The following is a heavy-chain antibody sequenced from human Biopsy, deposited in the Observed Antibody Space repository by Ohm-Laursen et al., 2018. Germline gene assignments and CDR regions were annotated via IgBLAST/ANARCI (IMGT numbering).Heavy chain of an antibody. CDR1: GFPFTNAW. D-gene: IGHD3-10*01. Sequence: SLRLSCSASGFPFTNAWMSWVRQAPGKGLEWVANIKQDGSETYFVDSVKGRFTISRDSAKSSLYLQMNSLRAEDTAVYYCARSMTTMVRRRSYYFDYWGQGTLVTVSS. V-gene: IGHV3-7*01. J-gene: IGHJ4*02. CDR3: ARSMTTMVRRRSYYFDY. CDR2: IKQDGSET.